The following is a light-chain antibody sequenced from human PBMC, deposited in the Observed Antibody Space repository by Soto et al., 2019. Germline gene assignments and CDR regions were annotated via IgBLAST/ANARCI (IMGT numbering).Light chain of an antibody. CDR2: ADS. CDR1: YSNIGGNS. V-gene: IGLV1-44*01. CDR3: AAWDDGMRAWV. J-gene: IGLJ3*02. Sequence: QSVLTQSPSASATPGQRVTISCSGSYSNIGGNSVNWYQQLPRSAPKLLIYADSQRPSGVPDRFSGSKSGTSASLAISGLXSXDXADYYCAAWDDGMRAWVFGGGTKVTVL.